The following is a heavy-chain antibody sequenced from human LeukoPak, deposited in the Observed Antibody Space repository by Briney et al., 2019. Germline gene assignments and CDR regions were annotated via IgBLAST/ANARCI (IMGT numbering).Heavy chain of an antibody. J-gene: IGHJ2*01. CDR1: RIPFKLYD. V-gene: IGHV3-23*01. D-gene: IGHD2-2*01. CDR2: MSCSGGCT. CDR3: AKVGPSRMLVQDAYWYFDL. Sequence: GVSLRLLCTASRIPFKLYDIRWVRHSPGRGLECVTYMSCSGGCTYYVDSVKGRFTISRDNSRNTLYLQVSSLRAEDTAVYYCAKVGPSRMLVQDAYWYFDLWGRGTLVTVSS.